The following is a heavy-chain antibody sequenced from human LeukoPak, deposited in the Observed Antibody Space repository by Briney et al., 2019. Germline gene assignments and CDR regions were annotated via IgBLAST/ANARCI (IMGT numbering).Heavy chain of an antibody. Sequence: PSETLSLTYTVSGGSISSYYWSWIRQPPGKGLEWIGYIYYSGSTNYNPSLKSRVTISVDTSKNQFSLKLSSVTAADTAVYYCARDSGAAGTDYWGQGTLVTVSS. D-gene: IGHD6-13*01. J-gene: IGHJ4*02. CDR2: IYYSGST. CDR1: GGSISSYY. V-gene: IGHV4-59*01. CDR3: ARDSGAAGTDY.